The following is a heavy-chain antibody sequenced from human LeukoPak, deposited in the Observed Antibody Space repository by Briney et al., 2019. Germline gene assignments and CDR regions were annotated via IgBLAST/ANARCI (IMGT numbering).Heavy chain of an antibody. V-gene: IGHV1-2*02. CDR2: INPNSGGT. Sequence: GASVKVSCKASGGTFSRYAISWVRQAPGQGLEWMGWINPNSGGTNYAQKFQGRVTMTRDTSISTAYMELSRLRSDDTAVYYCARGDQYCSSTSCYVDNWFDPWGQGTLVTVSS. CDR3: ARGDQYCSSTSCYVDNWFDP. CDR1: GGTFSRYA. D-gene: IGHD2-2*01. J-gene: IGHJ5*02.